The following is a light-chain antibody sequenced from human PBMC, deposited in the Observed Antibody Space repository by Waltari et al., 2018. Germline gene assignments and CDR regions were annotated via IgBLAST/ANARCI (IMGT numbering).Light chain of an antibody. CDR1: NIGSKS. J-gene: IGLJ2*01. CDR3: QVWDRSSDHPV. V-gene: IGLV3-21*03. CDR2: DDS. Sequence: SYVLTQTPSVSVAPGKTARITCGGNNIGSKSMHWYQQKPGQAPVLVVYDDSDRPSGIPERLSGSNSGNPATLTLSRFEAGDEADYYCQVWDRSSDHPVFGGGTKLTVL.